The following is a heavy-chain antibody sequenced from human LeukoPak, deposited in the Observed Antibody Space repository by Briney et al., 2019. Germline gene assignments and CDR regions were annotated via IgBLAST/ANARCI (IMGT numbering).Heavy chain of an antibody. J-gene: IGHJ4*02. V-gene: IGHV3-21*01. Sequence: PGGSLRLSCAASGFTFSSYSMNWVRQAPGKGLEWVSSISSTGSYIYYADSVKGRFTISRDNAKNSLYLQVNSLRAEDTAVYYCARNHHGGTTVTLDYWGQGTLVTVSS. CDR3: ARNHHGGTTVTLDY. CDR1: GFTFSSYS. D-gene: IGHD4-17*01. CDR2: ISSTGSYI.